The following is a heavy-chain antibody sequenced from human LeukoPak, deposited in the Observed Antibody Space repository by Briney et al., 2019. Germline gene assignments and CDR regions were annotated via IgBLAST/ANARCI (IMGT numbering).Heavy chain of an antibody. CDR2: ISSSSSYI. J-gene: IGHJ4*02. CDR3: ATLPGGWGSSL. Sequence: GGSLRLSCAASGFTFSSYSMNWVRQAPGEGLEWVSSISSSSSYIYYADSVKGRFTISRDNAKNSLYLQMNSLRAEDTAVYYCATLPGGWGSSLWGQGTLVTVSS. V-gene: IGHV3-21*01. D-gene: IGHD7-27*01. CDR1: GFTFSSYS.